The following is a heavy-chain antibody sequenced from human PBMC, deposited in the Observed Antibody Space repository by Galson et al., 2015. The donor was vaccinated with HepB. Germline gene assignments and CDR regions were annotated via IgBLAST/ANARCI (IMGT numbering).Heavy chain of an antibody. D-gene: IGHD3-9*01. CDR2: ISSNGGST. J-gene: IGHJ4*02. CDR3: VKSDILTGYYQN. V-gene: IGHV3-64D*06. Sequence: SLRLSCAASGFTFSSYAMHWVRQAPGKGLEYVSAISSNGGSTHYADSVKDRFTISRDNSKNTLYLQMSSLRAEDTAVYYCVKSDILTGYYQNWGQGTLVTVSS. CDR1: GFTFSSYA.